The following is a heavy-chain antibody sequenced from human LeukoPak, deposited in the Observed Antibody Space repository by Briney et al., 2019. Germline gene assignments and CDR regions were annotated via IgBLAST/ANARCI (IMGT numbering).Heavy chain of an antibody. CDR2: ISGSGSST. Sequence: PGGSLRLSCAASGFTFSSYAMNWVRQGPGKGLEWVSDISGSGSSTYYADSVKGRLTISRDNSKNTLCLQMNSLRAEDTAVYYCAKDSDSSGWYFDYWGQGTLVTVSS. V-gene: IGHV3-23*01. D-gene: IGHD6-19*01. CDR3: AKDSDSSGWYFDY. CDR1: GFTFSSYA. J-gene: IGHJ4*02.